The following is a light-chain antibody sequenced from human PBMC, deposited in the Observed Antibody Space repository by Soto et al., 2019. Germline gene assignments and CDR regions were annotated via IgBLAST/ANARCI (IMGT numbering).Light chain of an antibody. CDR2: GAS. CDR1: QSVSSY. CDR3: QQYGSSPT. Sequence: EIVLTQSPATLSLSPGERATLSCRASQSVSSYLAWYQQKPGQAPRLLIYGASSRATGIPDRFRGSGSGTDFTLTISRLEPEDFAVYSCQQYGSSPTFGQGTKVDIK. V-gene: IGKV3-20*01. J-gene: IGKJ1*01.